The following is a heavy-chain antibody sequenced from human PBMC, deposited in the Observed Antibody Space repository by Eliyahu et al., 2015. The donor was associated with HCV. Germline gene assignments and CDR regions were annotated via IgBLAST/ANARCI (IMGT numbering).Heavy chain of an antibody. CDR2: IGPNIGGT. Sequence: QVQLVQSGAEVKEPGASVKVSCEASGYAFTGHXMHWLRQAPGPGFGLMGWIGPNIGGTIYAQKFQGRVTVTRDTSVNTVYMELRGLKAEDTAVYYCARDVDTLVDFWGQGTLVTVSS. V-gene: IGHV1-2*02. CDR1: GYAFTGHX. D-gene: IGHD5-18*01. J-gene: IGHJ4*02. CDR3: ARDVDTLVDF.